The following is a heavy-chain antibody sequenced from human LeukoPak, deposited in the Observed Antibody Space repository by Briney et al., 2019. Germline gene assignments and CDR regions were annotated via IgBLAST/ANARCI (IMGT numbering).Heavy chain of an antibody. V-gene: IGHV1-18*01. CDR3: ARDTDIVVVVAAPGLDY. Sequence: ASVTVSCKASGYTFTSYGISWVRQAPGQGLEWMGWISAYNCNTSYAQMLQRRVTMTTDTSTSTAYMELRSLRSDDTAVYYCARDTDIVVVVAAPGLDYWGQGTLVT. J-gene: IGHJ4*02. CDR2: ISAYNCNT. CDR1: GYTFTSYG. D-gene: IGHD2-15*01.